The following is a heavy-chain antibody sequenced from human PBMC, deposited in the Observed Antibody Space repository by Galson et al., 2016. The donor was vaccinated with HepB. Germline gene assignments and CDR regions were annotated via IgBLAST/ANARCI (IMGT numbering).Heavy chain of an antibody. V-gene: IGHV3-33*08. CDR1: GFTFNSYT. Sequence: SLRLSCAASGFTFNSYTMSWVRQAPGKGLEWLAVIWYDGSQKYYIDSVKGRFTISRDNSKNMLYLEMNNLRDEDTAVYYCARDSGYNHFDYWGQGTLVTFSS. D-gene: IGHD1-1*01. CDR2: IWYDGSQK. J-gene: IGHJ4*02. CDR3: ARDSGYNHFDY.